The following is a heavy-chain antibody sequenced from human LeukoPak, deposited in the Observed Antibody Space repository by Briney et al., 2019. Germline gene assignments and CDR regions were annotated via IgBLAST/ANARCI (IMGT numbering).Heavy chain of an antibody. V-gene: IGHV1-2*04. CDR1: GYTFTGYY. D-gene: IGHD6-19*01. CDR2: INPNSGGT. J-gene: IGHJ6*02. CDR3: ASAVAGTGVSMDV. Sequence: GASVKVSCKASGYTFTGYYMHWVRQAPGQGLEWMGWINPNSGGTNYAQKFQGWVTMTRDTSISTAYMELSRLRSDDTAVYYCASAVAGTGVSMDVWGQGTTVAVSS.